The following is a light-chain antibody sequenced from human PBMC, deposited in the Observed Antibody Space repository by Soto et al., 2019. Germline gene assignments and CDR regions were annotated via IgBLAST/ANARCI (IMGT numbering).Light chain of an antibody. J-gene: IGLJ1*01. CDR2: SHD. Sequence: QSVLTQPPSASGTPGQRVTISCSGSSSNIGSNTVNWYQHLPGTAPKLLIYSHDQRPSGVPDRFSGSTSDTSASLAISGLQSEDEADYYCAAWDDGPNAYGFGTGTKVTVL. CDR1: SSNIGSNT. CDR3: AAWDDGPNAYG. V-gene: IGLV1-44*01.